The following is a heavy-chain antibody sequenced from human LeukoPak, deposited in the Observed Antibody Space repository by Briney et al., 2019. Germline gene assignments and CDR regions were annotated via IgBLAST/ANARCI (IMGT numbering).Heavy chain of an antibody. CDR1: GYTFTSYD. V-gene: IGHV1-8*01. CDR3: ARGERGLRQLVPHSNWFDP. J-gene: IGHJ5*02. D-gene: IGHD6-13*01. CDR2: MNPNSGNT. Sequence: ASVKVSCKASGYTFTSYDINWVRQATGQGLEWMGWMNPNSGNTGYAQKFQGRVTMTRNTSISTAYMELSSLRSEDTAVYYCARGERGLRQLVPHSNWFDPWGQGTLVTVSS.